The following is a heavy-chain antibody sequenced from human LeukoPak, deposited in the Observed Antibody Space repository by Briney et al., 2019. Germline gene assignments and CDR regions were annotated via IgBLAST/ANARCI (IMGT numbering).Heavy chain of an antibody. D-gene: IGHD1-7*01. J-gene: IGHJ6*03. CDR1: GLTFRSHG. Sequence: GGSLRLSCAVSGLTFRSHGMHWVRQAPGKGLEWMAHIRDDGSTTDFADAVNGRFISSRDNPRNKLYLQMNTLRAEDTAVYYCATEGGGTLDYYYMDVWGKGTTVIVSS. V-gene: IGHV3-30*02. CDR3: ATEGGGTLDYYYMDV. CDR2: IRDDGSTT.